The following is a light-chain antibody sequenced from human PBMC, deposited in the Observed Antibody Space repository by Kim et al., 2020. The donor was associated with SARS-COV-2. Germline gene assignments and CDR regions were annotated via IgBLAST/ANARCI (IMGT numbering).Light chain of an antibody. CDR3: ETWDSNTRV. Sequence: SSVKLTCTLNSGHTNSIIAWHQQQPGKAPRYLMKLEGSGSYNTGTGVPVRFSGSSSGPDRYLTISNLQSEDEADYYCETWDSNTRVFGGGTQLTVL. J-gene: IGLJ3*02. CDR2: LEGSGSY. V-gene: IGLV4-60*03. CDR1: SGHTNSI.